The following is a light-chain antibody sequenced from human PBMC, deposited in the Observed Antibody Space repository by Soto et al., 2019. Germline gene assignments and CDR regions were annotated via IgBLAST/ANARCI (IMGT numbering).Light chain of an antibody. V-gene: IGKV3-11*01. CDR3: QQRSNWPIT. CDR1: ESVRSSY. J-gene: IGKJ5*01. Sequence: EIGVTQSPCTLSLSPGERATLSCRASESVRSSYLAWYQQKPGQAPRLLIYGASNRATGIPARFSGSGSGTDFTLTISSLEPEDFAVYYCQQRSNWPITFGQGTRLEI. CDR2: GAS.